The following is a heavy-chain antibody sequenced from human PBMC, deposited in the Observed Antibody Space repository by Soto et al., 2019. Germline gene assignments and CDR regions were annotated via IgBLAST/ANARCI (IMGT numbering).Heavy chain of an antibody. CDR3: ARDLGSGYDPGDY. CDR2: IIPTIGTK. Sequence: SMKVSCKASGYTFTSYDINWVRQAPGQGLEWMGGIIPTIGTKNYAQRFQGRITITGDESTGTAYMKLSSLKSEDTAVYYCARDLGSGYDPGDYWGQGTLVTVSS. CDR1: GYTFTSYD. D-gene: IGHD5-12*01. J-gene: IGHJ4*02. V-gene: IGHV1-69*13.